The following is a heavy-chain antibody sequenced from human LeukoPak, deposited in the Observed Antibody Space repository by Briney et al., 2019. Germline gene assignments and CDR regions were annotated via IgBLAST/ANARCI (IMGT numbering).Heavy chain of an antibody. CDR2: INHSGST. D-gene: IGHD2-15*01. J-gene: IGHJ4*02. CDR3: ARYSVVVAASADY. V-gene: IGHV4-34*01. Sequence: SETPSPTSAVYGGAFSGFYWSWIRQPPRKGLEWVGEINHSGSTNYNPSLKSRVTISVDTSKNQFSLKLSSVTAADTAVYYCARYSVVVAASADYWGQGTLVTVSS. CDR1: GGAFSGFY.